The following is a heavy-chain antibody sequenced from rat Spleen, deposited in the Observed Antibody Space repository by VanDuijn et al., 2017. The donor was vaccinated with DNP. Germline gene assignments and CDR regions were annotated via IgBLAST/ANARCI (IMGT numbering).Heavy chain of an antibody. CDR1: GFTFSSYW. CDR3: TTEWAGSYDY. CDR2: ITNTGSTS. V-gene: IGHV5-58*01. D-gene: IGHD1-12*02. J-gene: IGHJ2*01. Sequence: EVQLVETGGGLVQPGRSLKLSCVASGFTFSSYWMYWIRQAPGKGLEWVAHITNTGSTSYYRDSVQGRLTISRDNAKKTLYLQMDSLRSEDTATYYCTTEWAGSYDYWGQGVMVTVSS.